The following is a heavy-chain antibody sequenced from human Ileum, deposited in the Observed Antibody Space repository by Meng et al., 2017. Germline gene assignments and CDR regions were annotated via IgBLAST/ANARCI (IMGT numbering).Heavy chain of an antibody. CDR2: ISHSGSA. CDR1: SGSISSNTY. CDR3: ARHGGYSQDF. J-gene: IGHJ4*02. Sequence: AQLRESGPGLVRPSWTLSPTCAVSSGSISSNTYWSWVRQPPGKGLEWIGQISHSGSAYYNPSLKSRVTMSVDKSKSQFSLMLTSVTAADTAIYYCARHGGYSQDFWGQGTLVTVSS. D-gene: IGHD4-23*01. V-gene: IGHV4-4*02.